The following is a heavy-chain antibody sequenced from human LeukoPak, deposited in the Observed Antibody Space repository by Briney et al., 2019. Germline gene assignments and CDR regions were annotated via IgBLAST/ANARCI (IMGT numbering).Heavy chain of an antibody. CDR1: GFTFDDYG. Sequence: GGSLRLSCAASGFTFDDYGMSWVRQAPGKGLEWVSGINWNGGSTGYADSVKGRFTTSRDNAKNSLYLQMNSLRAEDTALYYCARVGFARVVPAAFFDPWGQGTLVTVSS. CDR2: INWNGGST. D-gene: IGHD2-2*01. V-gene: IGHV3-20*04. CDR3: ARVGFARVVPAAFFDP. J-gene: IGHJ5*02.